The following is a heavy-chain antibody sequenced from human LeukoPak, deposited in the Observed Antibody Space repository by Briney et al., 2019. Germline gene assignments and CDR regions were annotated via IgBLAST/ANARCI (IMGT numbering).Heavy chain of an antibody. CDR2: INHSGST. V-gene: IGHV4-34*01. D-gene: IGHD6-19*01. CDR1: GGSFSGYY. Sequence: SETLSLTCAVYGGSFSGYYWSWIRQPPGKGLEWIGEINHSGSTNYNPSLKSRVTISVDTSKNQFSLKLSSVTAADTAVYYCARPYSSGWWVYFDYWGQGTLVTVSS. J-gene: IGHJ4*02. CDR3: ARPYSSGWWVYFDY.